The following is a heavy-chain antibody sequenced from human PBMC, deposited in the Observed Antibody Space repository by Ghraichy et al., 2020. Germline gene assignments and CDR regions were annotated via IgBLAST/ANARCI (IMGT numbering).Heavy chain of an antibody. V-gene: IGHV3-23*01. D-gene: IGHD2-2*01. CDR1: GFTFSSYA. CDR2: ISGSGGST. J-gene: IGHJ4*02. CDR3: AKARGAGRYCSSTSCQSFDY. Sequence: LSLTCAASGFTFSSYAMSWVRQAPGKGLEWVSTISGSGGSTYYADSVKGRFTISRDNSKNTLYLQMNSLRAEDTAVYYCAKARGAGRYCSSTSCQSFDYWGQGTLVTVSS.